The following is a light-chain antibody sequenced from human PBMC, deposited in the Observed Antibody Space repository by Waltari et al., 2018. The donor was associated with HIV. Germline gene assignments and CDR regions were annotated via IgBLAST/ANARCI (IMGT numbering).Light chain of an antibody. V-gene: IGLV3-25*03. CDR1: ALTTRY. Sequence: DLTQPPSVSVPPGQTPTLTCTGDALTTRYGSWYQKKSGQAPVLLINKDTERLSGIPERFSGSSSGTSLTLTINEVRAEDEAEYYCQSSDSSGVDFVVFGGGTKLTV. CDR3: QSSDSSGVDFVV. CDR2: KDT. J-gene: IGLJ2*01.